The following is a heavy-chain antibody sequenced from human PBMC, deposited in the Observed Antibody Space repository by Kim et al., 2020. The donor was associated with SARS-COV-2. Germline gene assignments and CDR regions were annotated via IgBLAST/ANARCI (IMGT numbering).Heavy chain of an antibody. Sequence: GGSLRLSCAASGFTFSTYGMSWVRQAPGKGLEWVSAISGNGANAHYADSVKGRFTISRDNSKNTAYLQMNSLRAEDTAVYYCAKVRSSGWYFFDYWGQGT. V-gene: IGHV3-23*01. D-gene: IGHD6-19*01. CDR1: GFTFSTYG. J-gene: IGHJ4*02. CDR2: ISGNGANA. CDR3: AKVRSSGWYFFDY.